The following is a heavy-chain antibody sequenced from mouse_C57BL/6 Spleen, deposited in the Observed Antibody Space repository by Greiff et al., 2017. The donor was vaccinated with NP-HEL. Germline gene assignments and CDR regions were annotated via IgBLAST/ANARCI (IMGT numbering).Heavy chain of an antibody. CDR1: GFTFSDYG. V-gene: IGHV5-17*01. J-gene: IGHJ3*01. D-gene: IGHD2-1*01. Sequence: VKLMESGGGLVKPGGSLKLSCAASGFTFSDYGMHWVRQAPEKGLEWVAYISSGSSTIYYADTVKGRFTISRDNAKNTLFLQMTSLRSEDAAMYYCARHGNSWFAYWGQGTLVTVSA. CDR3: ARHGNSWFAY. CDR2: ISSGSSTI.